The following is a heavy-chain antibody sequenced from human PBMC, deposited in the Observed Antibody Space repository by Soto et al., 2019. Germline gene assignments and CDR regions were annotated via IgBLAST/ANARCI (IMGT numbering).Heavy chain of an antibody. D-gene: IGHD5-12*01. J-gene: IGHJ6*03. V-gene: IGHV3-48*01. Sequence: PGGSLRLSCAASGFTFSSYAMSWVRQAPGKGLEWVSYISSSSSTIYYADSVKGRFTISRDNAKNSLYLQMNSLRAEDTAVYYCASEFSGYDYYYYYYYMDVWGKGTTVTVSS. CDR3: ASEFSGYDYYYYYYYMDV. CDR2: ISSSSSTI. CDR1: GFTFSSYA.